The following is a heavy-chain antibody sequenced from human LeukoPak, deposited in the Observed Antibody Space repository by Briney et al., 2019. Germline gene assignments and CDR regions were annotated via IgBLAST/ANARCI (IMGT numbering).Heavy chain of an antibody. CDR3: ARQGVYFSDSSAFYH. D-gene: IGHD3-22*01. V-gene: IGHV5-51*01. J-gene: IGHJ4*02. Sequence: GESLKISCKASGYRFTNHWIAWVRQMPGTGLELMGSIYPGDSDTRYSPSFQGQITISADKSVATAYLQWSSLKASDTAIYYCARQGVYFSDSSAFYHWGQGTLITVSS. CDR2: IYPGDSDT. CDR1: GYRFTNHW.